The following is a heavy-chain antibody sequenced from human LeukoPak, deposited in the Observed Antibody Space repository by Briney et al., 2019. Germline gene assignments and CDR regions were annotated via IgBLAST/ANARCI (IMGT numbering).Heavy chain of an antibody. Sequence: SETLSLTCAVYGGSFSGYYWSWIRQPPGKGLEWIGEINHSGSTNYHPSLKSRVTISVDTSKNQFSLKLSSVTAADTAVYYCARGYHIAAAGTTRGRFYYYYYYMDVWGKGTTVTVSS. CDR2: INHSGST. D-gene: IGHD6-13*01. V-gene: IGHV4-34*01. J-gene: IGHJ6*03. CDR1: GGSFSGYY. CDR3: ARGYHIAAAGTTRGRFYYYYYYMDV.